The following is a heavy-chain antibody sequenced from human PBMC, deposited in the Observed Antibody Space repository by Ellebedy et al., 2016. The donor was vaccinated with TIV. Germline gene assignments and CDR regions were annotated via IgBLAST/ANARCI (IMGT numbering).Heavy chain of an antibody. D-gene: IGHD6-19*01. J-gene: IGHJ4*02. CDR2: KRFDGRNE. Sequence: GESLKISCAASGFSFSNYGMHWVRQAPGKGLEWVAFKRFDGRNEYNGDSVKGRFFISRDVSKNTLFLQMNRLRAEDTAMYYCTRETNPSPGAVAGTGFDCWGQGALVIVSS. CDR1: GFSFSNYG. CDR3: TRETNPSPGAVAGTGFDC. V-gene: IGHV3-30*02.